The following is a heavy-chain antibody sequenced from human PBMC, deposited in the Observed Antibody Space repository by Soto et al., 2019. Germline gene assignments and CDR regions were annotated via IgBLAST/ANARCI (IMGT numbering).Heavy chain of an antibody. J-gene: IGHJ6*02. D-gene: IGHD5-18*01. CDR1: GFTFSSYA. V-gene: IGHV3-30-3*01. CDR3: ARDYSGYSYGAYGMDV. Sequence: GSLLLPCAASGFTFSSYAMHWVRQAPGKGLEWVAVISYDGSNKYYADSVKGRFTISRDNSKNTLYLQMNSLRAEDTAVYYCARDYSGYSYGAYGMDVWGQGTTVTVSS. CDR2: ISYDGSNK.